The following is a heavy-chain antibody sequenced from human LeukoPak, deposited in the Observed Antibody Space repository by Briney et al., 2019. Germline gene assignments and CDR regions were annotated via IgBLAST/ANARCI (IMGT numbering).Heavy chain of an antibody. Sequence: GESLKISCKTSGYSFTSYWIGWVRQMPRKGLEWMGIIYPSDSDTRYSPSFQGQVTISADRSITTAYLQWSSLKASDTAIYYCARCLKISQGGTTDYWGQGTLVTVSS. V-gene: IGHV5-51*01. CDR2: IYPSDSDT. J-gene: IGHJ4*02. D-gene: IGHD1-1*01. CDR3: ARCLKISQGGTTDY. CDR1: GYSFTSYW.